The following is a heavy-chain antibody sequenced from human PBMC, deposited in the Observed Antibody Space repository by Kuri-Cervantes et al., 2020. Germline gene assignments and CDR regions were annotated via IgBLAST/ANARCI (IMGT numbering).Heavy chain of an antibody. J-gene: IGHJ6*03. CDR2: INPNSGGT. V-gene: IGHV1-2*02. CDR1: GYTLTELS. CDR3: ARENVLQFLEWLSPKIMDV. D-gene: IGHD3-3*01. Sequence: ASVKVSCKVSGYTLTELSMHWVRQAPGKGLEWMGWINPNSGGTNYAQKFQGRVTMTRDTSISTAYMELSRLRSDDTAVYYCARENVLQFLEWLSPKIMDVWGKGTTVTVSS.